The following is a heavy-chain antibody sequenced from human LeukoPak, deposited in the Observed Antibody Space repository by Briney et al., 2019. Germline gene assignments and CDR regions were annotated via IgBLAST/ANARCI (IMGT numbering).Heavy chain of an antibody. V-gene: IGHV3-74*01. CDR1: GFTFSSYW. CDR3: ARDTYGDYDRFSWFDP. J-gene: IGHJ5*02. Sequence: GGSLRLSCAASGFTFSSYWMHWVRQAPGKGLVWVSRINSDGSSTSYADSVKGRLTISRDNAKNTLYLQMNSLRAEDTAVYYCARDTYGDYDRFSWFDPWGQGTLVTVSS. CDR2: INSDGSST. D-gene: IGHD4-17*01.